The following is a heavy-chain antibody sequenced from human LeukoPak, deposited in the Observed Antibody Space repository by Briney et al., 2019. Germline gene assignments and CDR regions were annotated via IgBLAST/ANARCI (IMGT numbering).Heavy chain of an antibody. CDR1: AESFTSYW. D-gene: IGHD3-10*01. Sequence: GQSLKISCKGSAESFTSYWISWVRQMPGKGLEWMGRIDPSDAYMNYSPSFQGHVTISADKSISTAYLQWSSLKASDTAVYYCARQSRNKYGSGYFEYWGQGTLVIASS. V-gene: IGHV5-10-1*01. J-gene: IGHJ4*02. CDR3: ARQSRNKYGSGYFEY. CDR2: IDPSDAYM.